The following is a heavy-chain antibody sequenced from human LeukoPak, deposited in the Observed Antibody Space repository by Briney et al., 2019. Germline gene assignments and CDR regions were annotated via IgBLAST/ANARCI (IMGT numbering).Heavy chain of an antibody. Sequence: SETLSLTCTVSGGSISSYYWSWIRQPPGKGLEWIGYIYYSGSTNYNPSLQSRVTISVDTSKNQFSLRLNSVTAADTAVYYCARENSYYDSTGYYYGSGYFDYWGQGTLVTVSS. CDR2: IYYSGST. J-gene: IGHJ4*02. D-gene: IGHD3-22*01. V-gene: IGHV4-59*01. CDR1: GGSISSYY. CDR3: ARENSYYDSTGYYYGSGYFDY.